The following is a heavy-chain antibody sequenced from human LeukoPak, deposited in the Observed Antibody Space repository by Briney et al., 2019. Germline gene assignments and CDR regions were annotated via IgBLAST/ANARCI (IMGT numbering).Heavy chain of an antibody. J-gene: IGHJ4*02. V-gene: IGHV4-34*01. Sequence: ASETLSLTCAVYGGSFSGYYWSWIRQPPGKGLEWTGEINHSGSTNYNPSLKSRVTISVDTSKNQFSLKLSSVTAADTAVYYCARDRPFDYWGQGTLVTVSS. CDR2: INHSGST. CDR1: GGSFSGYY. CDR3: ARDRPFDY.